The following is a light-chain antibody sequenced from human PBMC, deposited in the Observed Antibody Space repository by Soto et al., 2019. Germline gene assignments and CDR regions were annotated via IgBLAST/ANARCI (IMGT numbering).Light chain of an antibody. Sequence: EIVLTQSPGTLSLSPGERATLSCRASQSVNNNYLAWYQQKPGQALRLLIYGASSRATGIPDRFSGSGSGTDFTLTINRLEPEDFAGYYCQQYGSSQYTFGQGTKLEIK. CDR1: QSVNNNY. CDR3: QQYGSSQYT. V-gene: IGKV3-20*01. CDR2: GAS. J-gene: IGKJ2*01.